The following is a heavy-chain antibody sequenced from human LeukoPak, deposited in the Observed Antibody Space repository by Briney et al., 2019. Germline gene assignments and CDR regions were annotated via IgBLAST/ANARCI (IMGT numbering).Heavy chain of an antibody. Sequence: SETLSLTCAVYGGSFSDYDWSWIRQPPGKGLEWIGEINQSGSTNFDPSLKSRVSMSIDTSKSQFSLNLRSVTAADTAVYYCARYVPVRTGTTRASFDYWGQGTLVTVSS. J-gene: IGHJ4*02. D-gene: IGHD1-1*01. CDR3: ARYVPVRTGTTRASFDY. CDR1: GGSFSDYD. V-gene: IGHV4-34*01. CDR2: INQSGST.